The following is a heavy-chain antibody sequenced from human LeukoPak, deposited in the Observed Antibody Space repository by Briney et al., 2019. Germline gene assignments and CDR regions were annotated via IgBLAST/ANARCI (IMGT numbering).Heavy chain of an antibody. CDR1: RYTFTSYG. J-gene: IGHJ4*02. D-gene: IGHD2-2*02. CDR3: ARNVVGDCRSTSCYTDY. V-gene: IGHV1-18*01. Sequence: GASVKPSCNAARYTFTSYGISWVRQAPRHGLEGMGWISAYNGNTNYAQKLQGRVTMTTDTSTSTAYMELRSLRSDDTAVYYCARNVVGDCRSTSCYTDYWGQGTLVTVSS. CDR2: ISAYNGNT.